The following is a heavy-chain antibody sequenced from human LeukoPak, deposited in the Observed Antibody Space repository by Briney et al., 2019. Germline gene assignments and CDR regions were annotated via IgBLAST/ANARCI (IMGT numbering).Heavy chain of an antibody. V-gene: IGHV3-73*01. CDR3: TTSSESRYDDAMNV. CDR2: IREKANSYAT. D-gene: IGHD3-22*01. CDR1: GFTFSGSP. Sequence: GGSLRLSCAASGFTFSGSPMSWVRQASGKGLEWIGRIREKANSYATLYATSVKGRFTISRNDAENTAYLQINSVTTDDTAVYYCTTSSESRYDDAMNVWGQGTMVTVSS. J-gene: IGHJ3*01.